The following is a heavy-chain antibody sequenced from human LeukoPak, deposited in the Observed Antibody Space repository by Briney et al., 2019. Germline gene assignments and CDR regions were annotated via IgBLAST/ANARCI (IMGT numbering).Heavy chain of an antibody. CDR2: ISYDGSNK. V-gene: IGHV3-30-3*01. D-gene: IGHD2/OR15-2a*01. J-gene: IGHJ6*02. CDR1: GFTFRSSA. Sequence: GGSLRLSCAASGFTFRSSAMHWVRQAPGKGLEWLAVISYDGSNKYYADSVKGRFTISRDNSKNTLFLEMNSLRAEDTALYYCARRQDVVVIVHGMDIWGQGTTVTVSS. CDR3: ARRQDVVVIVHGMDI.